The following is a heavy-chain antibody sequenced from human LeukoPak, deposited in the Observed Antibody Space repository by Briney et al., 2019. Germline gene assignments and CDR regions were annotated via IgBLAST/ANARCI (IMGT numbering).Heavy chain of an antibody. J-gene: IGHJ6*04. CDR3: AKSTRAVMAMMDV. D-gene: IGHD3-16*01. CDR1: GYTFTSYY. Sequence: ATVKVSCKASGYTFTSYYMHWVRQAPGQGLEWMGIINPSGGSTSYAQKFQGRVTMTRDMSTSTVYMELSSLRAEDTAVYFCAKSTRAVMAMMDVWGKGTTVTVSS. V-gene: IGHV1-46*01. CDR2: INPSGGST.